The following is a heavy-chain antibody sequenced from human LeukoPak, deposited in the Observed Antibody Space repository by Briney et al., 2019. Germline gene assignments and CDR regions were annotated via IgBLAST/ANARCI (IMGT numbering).Heavy chain of an antibody. J-gene: IGHJ6*03. CDR3: ARRTQGYSYGYIGDYYYYYMDV. CDR1: GGSFSGYY. D-gene: IGHD5-18*01. Sequence: SETLSLTCAVYGGSFSGYYWSWTRQPPGKGLEWIGEINHSGSTNYNPSLKSRVTISVDTSKNQFSLKLSSVTAADTAVYYCARRTQGYSYGYIGDYYYYYMDVWGKGTTVTVSS. CDR2: INHSGST. V-gene: IGHV4-34*01.